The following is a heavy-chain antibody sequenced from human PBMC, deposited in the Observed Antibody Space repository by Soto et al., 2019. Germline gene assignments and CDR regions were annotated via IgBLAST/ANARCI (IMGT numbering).Heavy chain of an antibody. D-gene: IGHD6-19*01. CDR2: IYYSGST. Sequence: SETLSLTCTVSGGSISSSSYYWGWIRQPPGKGLEWIGSIYYSGSTYYNPSLKSRVTISVDTSKNQFSLKLSSVTAADTAVYYCARREIAVAESASFGYWGQGTLVAVSS. V-gene: IGHV4-39*01. CDR1: GGSISSSSYY. J-gene: IGHJ4*02. CDR3: ARREIAVAESASFGY.